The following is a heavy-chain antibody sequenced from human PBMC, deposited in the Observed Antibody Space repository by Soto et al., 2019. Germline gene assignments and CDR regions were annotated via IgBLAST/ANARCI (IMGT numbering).Heavy chain of an antibody. J-gene: IGHJ4*02. CDR3: ARTNNYYGSGSYYRLPFDY. CDR1: GVSFSGYY. V-gene: IGHV4-34*01. D-gene: IGHD3-10*01. Sequence: SETPSLTCAVYGVSFSGYYWSWIRQPPGKGLEWIGEINHSGSTNYNPSLKSRVTISVDTSKNQFSLKLSSVTAADTAVYYCARTNNYYGSGSYYRLPFDYWGQGTLVTVSS. CDR2: INHSGST.